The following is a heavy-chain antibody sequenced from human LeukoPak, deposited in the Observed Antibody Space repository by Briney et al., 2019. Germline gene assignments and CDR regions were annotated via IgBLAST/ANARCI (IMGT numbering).Heavy chain of an antibody. Sequence: GGSLRLSCAASGFTFSSYSMNWVRQAPGKGLEWVSSISSSSSYMYYADSVKGRFTTSRDNAKNSLYLQMNSLRAEDTAVYYCARDAGRGDYWGQGALVTVSS. V-gene: IGHV3-21*01. D-gene: IGHD3-16*01. CDR2: ISSSSSYM. CDR1: GFTFSSYS. J-gene: IGHJ4*02. CDR3: ARDAGRGDY.